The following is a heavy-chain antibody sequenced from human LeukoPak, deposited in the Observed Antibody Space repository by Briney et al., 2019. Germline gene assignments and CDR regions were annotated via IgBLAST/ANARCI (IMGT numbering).Heavy chain of an antibody. CDR3: VKDLRGIDGSGSYYNWFDP. CDR2: ISGSGGST. D-gene: IGHD3-10*01. J-gene: IGHJ5*02. Sequence: GGSLRLSCAASGFTFSSYAMSWVRQAPGKGLEWVSAISGSGGSTYYADSVKGRFTISRDNSKNTLYLQMNSLRAEDTAVYYCVKDLRGIDGSGSYYNWFDPWGQGTLVTVSS. CDR1: GFTFSSYA. V-gene: IGHV3-23*01.